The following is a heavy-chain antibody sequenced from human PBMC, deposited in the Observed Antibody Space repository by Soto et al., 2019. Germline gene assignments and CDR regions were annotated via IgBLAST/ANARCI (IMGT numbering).Heavy chain of an antibody. CDR1: GYTFTSYY. J-gene: IGHJ4*02. Sequence: GASVKVSCKASGYTFTSYYMHWVRQAPGQGLEWMGIINPSGGSTSYAQKFQGRVTMTRDTSTSTVYMELSSLRSEDTAVYYCARSWGKIMATIREGRTNFDYWGQGTLVTVSS. D-gene: IGHD5-12*01. CDR3: ARSWGKIMATIREGRTNFDY. V-gene: IGHV1-46*01. CDR2: INPSGGST.